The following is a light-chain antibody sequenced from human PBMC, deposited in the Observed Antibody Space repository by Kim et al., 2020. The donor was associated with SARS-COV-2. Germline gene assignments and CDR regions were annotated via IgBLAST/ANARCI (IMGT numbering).Light chain of an antibody. CDR2: AAS. V-gene: IGKV3-20*01. CDR3: QQYGSLPRT. CDR1: QSVSSNY. J-gene: IGKJ1*01. Sequence: EIVLTQSPGTLSLSPGERATLSCRASQSVSSNYLAWYQQRPGQAPRLLIYAASSRATGIPDRFSGSGSGTDFTLTISKLEPEDFAVYYCQQYGSLPRTFGQGTKVDIK.